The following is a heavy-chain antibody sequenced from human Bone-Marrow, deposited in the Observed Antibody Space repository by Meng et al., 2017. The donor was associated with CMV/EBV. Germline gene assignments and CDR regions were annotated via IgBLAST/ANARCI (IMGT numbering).Heavy chain of an antibody. V-gene: IGHV1-69*10. Sequence: SVKVSCKAFGGTFSSYAISWVRQAPGQGLEWMGGIIPILGIANYAQKFQGRVTITADKSTSTAYMELSSLRSEDTAVYYCAMGGIVVVPAAIPALRDYYYYYGMDVWGQGTTVTVSS. J-gene: IGHJ6*02. D-gene: IGHD2-2*01. CDR2: IIPILGIA. CDR3: AMGGIVVVPAAIPALRDYYYYYGMDV. CDR1: GGTFSSYA.